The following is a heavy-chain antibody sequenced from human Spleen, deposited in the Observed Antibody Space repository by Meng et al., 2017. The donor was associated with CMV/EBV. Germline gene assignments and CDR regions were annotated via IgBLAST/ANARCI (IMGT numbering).Heavy chain of an antibody. J-gene: IGHJ4*02. V-gene: IGHV3-23*03. CDR1: GFTFSSHA. CDR3: AKDRGGTSSYFDS. Sequence: GESLKISCAASGFTFSSHAMNWLRQAPGKGLEWVSIIYSGASNTYYADSVKGRFTISRDNSKSTLYLQMNSLRAEDTAVYYCAKDRGGTSSYFDSWGQGTLVTVSS. CDR2: IYSGASNT. D-gene: IGHD1-14*01.